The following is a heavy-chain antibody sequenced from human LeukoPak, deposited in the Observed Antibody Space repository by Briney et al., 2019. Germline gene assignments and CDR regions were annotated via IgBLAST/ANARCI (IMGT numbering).Heavy chain of an antibody. Sequence: SETLSLTCTVSGGSISSYYWSWIRQPPGKGLEWIGYMYYSGSPMYNPSLESRVTISLDTPKNQFSLKLSSVTAADTAVYYCARSAYSGYDPSYGMDVWGQGNTVTVSS. CDR3: ARSAYSGYDPSYGMDV. D-gene: IGHD5-12*01. J-gene: IGHJ6*02. V-gene: IGHV4-59*01. CDR1: GGSISSYY. CDR2: MYYSGSP.